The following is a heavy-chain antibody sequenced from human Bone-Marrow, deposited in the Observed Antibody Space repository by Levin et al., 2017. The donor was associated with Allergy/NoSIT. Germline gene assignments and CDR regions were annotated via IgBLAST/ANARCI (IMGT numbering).Heavy chain of an antibody. J-gene: IGHJ3*02. D-gene: IGHD4-17*01. Sequence: GGSLRLSCAASGFTFDDYAMHWVRQAPGKGLEWVSGISWNSDSLGYADSVKGRFTISRDNAKNSLYLQMNSLRAEDTALYYCAKGNNYGDYKSDAFDIWGQGTMVTVSS. CDR1: GFTFDDYA. V-gene: IGHV3-9*01. CDR2: ISWNSDSL. CDR3: AKGNNYGDYKSDAFDI.